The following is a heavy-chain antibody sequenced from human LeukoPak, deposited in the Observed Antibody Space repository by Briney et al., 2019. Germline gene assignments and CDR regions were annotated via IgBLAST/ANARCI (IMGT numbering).Heavy chain of an antibody. J-gene: IGHJ5*02. V-gene: IGHV3-74*01. Sequence: GSLRLSCAASGFTFNSYWMHWVRQAPGKGLVWVSRINSDGSSTSYADSVKGRFTISRDNAESLMYLQMNSLRAEDTAVYYCARDGDGSSWIAVDWFDPWGQGTLVTVSS. CDR3: ARDGDGSSWIAVDWFDP. D-gene: IGHD6-13*01. CDR1: GFTFNSYW. CDR2: INSDGSST.